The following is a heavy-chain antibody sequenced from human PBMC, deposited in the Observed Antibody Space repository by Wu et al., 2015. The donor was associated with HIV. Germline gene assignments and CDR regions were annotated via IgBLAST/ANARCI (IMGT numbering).Heavy chain of an antibody. J-gene: IGHJ3*01. V-gene: IGHV1-2*02. CDR2: INPASGGT. D-gene: IGHD2-2*01. CDR3: TRVFVIVPPGFSGEITAFDV. Sequence: QVQLVQSGAEVKKPGASVKVSCKASGYTFTSYYMHWVRQAPGQGLEWMGWINPASGGTRYAEKFQGRVIMTSDMSTNTAYMELRNVRSDDTALYYCTRVFVIVPPGFSGEITAFDVWGQGTMVAVSS. CDR1: GYTFTSYY.